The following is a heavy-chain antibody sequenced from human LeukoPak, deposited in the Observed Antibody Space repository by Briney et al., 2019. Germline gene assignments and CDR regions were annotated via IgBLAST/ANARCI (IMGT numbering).Heavy chain of an antibody. J-gene: IGHJ4*02. D-gene: IGHD1-1*01. CDR3: ASLREGTANDY. V-gene: IGHV4-30-4*08. CDR1: GGSISSGDYY. Sequence: SETLSLTCTVSGGSISSGDYYWSWIRQPPGKGLEWIGYIYYSGSTYYNPSLKSRVTISVDTSKNQFSLKLSSVTAADTAVYYCASLREGTANDYWGQGTLVTVSS. CDR2: IYYSGST.